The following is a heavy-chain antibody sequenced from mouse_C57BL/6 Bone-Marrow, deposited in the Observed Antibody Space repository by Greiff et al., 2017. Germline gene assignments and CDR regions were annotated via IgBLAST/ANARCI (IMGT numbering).Heavy chain of an antibody. CDR1: GYTFTDYY. CDR3: ARGESNKPSWFAY. V-gene: IGHV1-76*01. J-gene: IGHJ3*01. Sequence: QVQLKQSGAELVRPGASVKLSCKASGYTFTDYYINWVKQRPGQGLEWIARIYPGSGNTYYNEKFKGKAKLTAEKYSSTAYMQLSSLTSEDSAVYFCARGESNKPSWFAYWGQGTLVTVSA. CDR2: IYPGSGNT.